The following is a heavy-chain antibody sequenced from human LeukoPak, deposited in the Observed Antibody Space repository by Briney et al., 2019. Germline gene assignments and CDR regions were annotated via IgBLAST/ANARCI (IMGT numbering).Heavy chain of an antibody. Sequence: GGSLRLSCAAPGFTFSSYSMNWVRQAPGKGLEWVSYISSSSSTIYYADSVKGRFTISRDNAKNSLYLQMNTLRAEDTAVYYCARDRHKYNYDSGGYPPYWGQGTLVTVSS. CDR3: ARDRHKYNYDSGGYPPY. D-gene: IGHD3-22*01. CDR1: GFTFSSYS. CDR2: ISSSSSTI. V-gene: IGHV3-48*01. J-gene: IGHJ4*02.